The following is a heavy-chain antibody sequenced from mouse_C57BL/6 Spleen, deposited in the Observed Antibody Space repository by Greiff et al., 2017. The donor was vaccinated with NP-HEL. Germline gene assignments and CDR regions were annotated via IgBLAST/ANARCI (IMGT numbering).Heavy chain of an antibody. Sequence: VQLQQSGAELVRPGASVTLSCKASGYTFTDYEMHWVKQTPVHGLEWIGAIDPETGGTAYNQKFKGKAILTADKPSSTAYMELRSLTTEDSAVYYCTRADNDDWGRGFAYWGQGTLVTVSA. V-gene: IGHV1-15*01. D-gene: IGHD2-13*01. CDR1: GYTFTDYE. J-gene: IGHJ3*01. CDR2: IDPETGGT. CDR3: TRADNDDWGRGFAY.